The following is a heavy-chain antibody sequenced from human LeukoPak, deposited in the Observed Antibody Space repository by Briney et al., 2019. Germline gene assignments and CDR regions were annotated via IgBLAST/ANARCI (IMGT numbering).Heavy chain of an antibody. J-gene: IGHJ4*02. CDR1: GGSISSGGYY. V-gene: IGHV4-30-2*01. D-gene: IGHD3-16*02. CDR2: IYHSGST. CDR3: ASVAGGVIPRFDY. Sequence: SETLSLTCTVSGGSISSGGYYWRWIRQPPGKGLEWIGYIYHSGSTYYNPSLKSRVTISVDRSKNQFSLKLSSVTAADTAVYYCASVAGGVIPRFDYWGQGTLVTVSS.